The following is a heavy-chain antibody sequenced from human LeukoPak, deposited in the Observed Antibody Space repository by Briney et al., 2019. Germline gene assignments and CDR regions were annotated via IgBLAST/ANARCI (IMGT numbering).Heavy chain of an antibody. J-gene: IGHJ6*04. CDR3: ARCSDSISQVDV. D-gene: IGHD3-3*02. CDR1: TFTFSSYS. Sequence: GGSLRLSCAASTFTFSSYSMNWVRQAPGKGLEWVSSISSSSSYIYYADSVKGRFTISRDNAKNSLYLQMNSLRAEDTAVYYCARCSDSISQVDVWGKGTTVTVSS. CDR2: ISSSSSYI. V-gene: IGHV3-21*01.